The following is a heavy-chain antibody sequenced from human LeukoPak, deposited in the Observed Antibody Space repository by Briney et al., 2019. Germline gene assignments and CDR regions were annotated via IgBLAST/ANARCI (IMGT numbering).Heavy chain of an antibody. CDR3: ARGRRGSGSYFLDY. CDR2: IYIGGST. Sequence: GGSLRLSCAASGFTVSSNYMTWVRQAPGKGLEWVSVIYIGGSTYYADSVKGRFTISRDNSKNTLYLQMKSLRAEDTAVYYCARGRRGSGSYFLDYWGQGTLVTVSS. V-gene: IGHV3-53*01. J-gene: IGHJ4*02. D-gene: IGHD3-10*01. CDR1: GFTVSSNY.